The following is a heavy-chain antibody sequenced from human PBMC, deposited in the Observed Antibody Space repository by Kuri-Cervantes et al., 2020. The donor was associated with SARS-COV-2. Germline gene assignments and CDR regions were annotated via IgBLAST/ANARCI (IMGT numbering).Heavy chain of an antibody. Sequence: SETLSLTCTVSGGSISSGSYYWSWIRQPPGKGLEWIGSIYNSGSTNYNPSLKSRVTISVDTSKNQFSLKLNSVTAADTAVYYCARTLYCGSSPLLYYYYYYGMDVWGQGTTVTVSS. V-gene: IGHV4-61*02. J-gene: IGHJ6*02. D-gene: IGHD6-6*01. CDR3: ARTLYCGSSPLLYYYYYYGMDV. CDR1: GGSISSGSYY. CDR2: IYNSGST.